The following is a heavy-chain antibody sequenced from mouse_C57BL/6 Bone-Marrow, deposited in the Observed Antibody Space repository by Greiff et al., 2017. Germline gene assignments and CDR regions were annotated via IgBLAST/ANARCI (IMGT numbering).Heavy chain of an antibody. V-gene: IGHV1-50*01. CDR2: IDPSDSYT. D-gene: IGHD2-4*01. CDR1: GYTFTSYW. Sequence: VKQSCKASGYTFTSYWMQWVKQRPGQGLEWIGEIDPSDSYTNYNQKFKGKATLTVDTSSSTAYMELSSLTSEDSAVYYCARASYYYDYDRGYWYFDVWGTGTTVTVSS. CDR3: ARASYYYDYDRGYWYFDV. J-gene: IGHJ1*03.